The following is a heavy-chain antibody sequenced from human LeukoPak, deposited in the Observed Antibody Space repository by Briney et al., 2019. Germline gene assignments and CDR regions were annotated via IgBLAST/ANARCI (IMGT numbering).Heavy chain of an antibody. Sequence: GGSLRLSCAASGLTFSSYAMSWVRQAPGKGLEWVSGISDSGGRTYYADSVKGRFTISRDNSKNSLYLQMNSLRTEDTALYYCAKDGPTRDYYYYGMDVWGQGTTVTVSS. J-gene: IGHJ6*02. CDR1: GLTFSSYA. CDR2: ISDSGGRT. V-gene: IGHV3-23*01. CDR3: AKDGPTRDYYYYGMDV.